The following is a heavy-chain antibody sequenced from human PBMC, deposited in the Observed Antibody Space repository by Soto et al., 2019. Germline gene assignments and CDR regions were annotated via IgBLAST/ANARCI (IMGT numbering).Heavy chain of an antibody. Sequence: QITLKESGPTLVKPTQTLTLTCTFSGFSLSTSGVGVGWIRQPPGKALEWLALIYWDDDKRYSPSLKSRLTITKDTPNNQVVLTITNMDPVDTATYYCAQTRVRGVQSEKYDYYGMDVWGQGTTVTVSS. V-gene: IGHV2-5*02. CDR2: IYWDDDK. CDR3: AQTRVRGVQSEKYDYYGMDV. CDR1: GFSLSTSGVG. D-gene: IGHD3-10*01. J-gene: IGHJ6*02.